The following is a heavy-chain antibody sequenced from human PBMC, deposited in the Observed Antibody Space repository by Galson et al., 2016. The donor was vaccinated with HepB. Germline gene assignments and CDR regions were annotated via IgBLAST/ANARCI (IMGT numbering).Heavy chain of an antibody. CDR1: GFTFNSYG. J-gene: IGHJ6*03. CDR2: ISRSGDST. CDR3: VQGSTAPAV. Sequence: SLRLSCAASGFTFNSYGMTWVRQAPGKGLEVVSSISRSGDSTDYADSVKGRFTISRDTSKNTLSLQMNSLRAEDTAVYSCVQGSTAPAVWGKGTTVTVSS. D-gene: IGHD1-26*01. V-gene: IGHV3-23*01.